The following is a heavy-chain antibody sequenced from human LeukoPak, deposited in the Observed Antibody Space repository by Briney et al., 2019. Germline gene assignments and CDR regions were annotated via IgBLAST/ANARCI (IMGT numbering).Heavy chain of an antibody. J-gene: IGHJ3*02. Sequence: GASVKVSCKASGYTFTSYDINWVRQATGQGLEWMGWISAYNGNTNYAQKLQGRVTMTTDTSTSTAYMELRSLRSDDTAVYYCARGGFYYYESSGYYSRPGHRAFDNWGQGTMVAVSS. D-gene: IGHD3-22*01. CDR1: GYTFTSYD. V-gene: IGHV1-18*01. CDR3: ARGGFYYYESSGYYSRPGHRAFDN. CDR2: ISAYNGNT.